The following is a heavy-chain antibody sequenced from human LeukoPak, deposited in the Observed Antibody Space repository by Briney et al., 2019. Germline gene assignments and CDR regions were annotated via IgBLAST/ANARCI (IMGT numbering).Heavy chain of an antibody. Sequence: SETLSLTRAVYGGSFSGYYWSWIRQPPGKGLEWIGEINHSGSTNYNPSLKSRVTISVDTSKNQFSLKLSSVTAADTAVYYCASPGGWGQGTLVTVSS. D-gene: IGHD2-15*01. CDR1: GGSFSGYY. CDR3: ASPGG. CDR2: INHSGST. V-gene: IGHV4-34*01. J-gene: IGHJ4*02.